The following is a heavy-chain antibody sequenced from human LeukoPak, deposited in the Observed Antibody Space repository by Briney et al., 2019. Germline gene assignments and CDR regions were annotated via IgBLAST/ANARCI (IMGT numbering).Heavy chain of an antibody. CDR2: IYYSGTT. J-gene: IGHJ6*03. Sequence: SETLFLTCTVSGGSISYYYWSWIRQSPGKGLEWIGYIYYSGTTNYNPSLKSRVTISVDTSKNQFSLTLSSVTAADTAVYYCARARTVVVTTIVNYYYYMDVWGKGTTVTVSS. CDR3: ARARTVVVTTIVNYYYYMDV. CDR1: GGSISYYY. V-gene: IGHV4-59*12. D-gene: IGHD2-21*02.